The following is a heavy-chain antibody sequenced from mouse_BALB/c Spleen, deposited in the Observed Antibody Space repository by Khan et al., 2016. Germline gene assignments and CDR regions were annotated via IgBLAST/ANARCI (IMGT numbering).Heavy chain of an antibody. V-gene: IGHV5-12-2*01. CDR3: SRDFTTATGYFDV. J-gene: IGHJ1*01. D-gene: IGHD1-2*01. Sequence: VQLKQSGGGLVQPGGSLKLSCAASGFTFSSYTMSWVRQTPEKRLEGVAYISNGGGSTFYPDTVKGRFTISRDTAKNSLYLQISSLKSEDTAMYYCSRDFTTATGYFDVWSAGTTVTVSS. CDR2: ISNGGGST. CDR1: GFTFSSYT.